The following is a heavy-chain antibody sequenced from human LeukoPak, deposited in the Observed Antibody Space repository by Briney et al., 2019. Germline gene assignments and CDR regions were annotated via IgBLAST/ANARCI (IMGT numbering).Heavy chain of an antibody. CDR2: IKQDGSEK. V-gene: IGHV3-7*01. CDR1: GFTFSSYW. CDR3: ARDGGVSIARPPLGY. D-gene: IGHD6-6*01. Sequence: PGGSLRLSCAASGFTFSSYWMSWVRQAPGKGLEWVANIKQDGSEKYYVDSVKGRFTISRDNAKNSLYLQMNSLRAEDTAVYYRARDGGVSIARPPLGYWGQGTLVTVSS. J-gene: IGHJ4*02.